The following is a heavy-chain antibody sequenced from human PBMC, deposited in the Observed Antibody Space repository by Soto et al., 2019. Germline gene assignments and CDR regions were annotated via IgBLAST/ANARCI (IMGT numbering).Heavy chain of an antibody. CDR2: ISGSGGST. CDR3: AKGMRSGYSRDYYYYYGMDV. Sequence: GGSLRLSCAAYGFTFSSYAMSWVRQAPGKGLEWVSAISGSGGSTYYADSVKGRFTISRDNSKNTLYLQMNSLRAEDTAVYYCAKGMRSGYSRDYYYYYGMDVWGQGTTVTVSS. V-gene: IGHV3-23*01. D-gene: IGHD5-12*01. J-gene: IGHJ6*02. CDR1: GFTFSSYA.